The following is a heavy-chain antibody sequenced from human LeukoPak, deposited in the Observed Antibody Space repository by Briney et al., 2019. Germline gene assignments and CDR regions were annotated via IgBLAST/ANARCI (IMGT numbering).Heavy chain of an antibody. Sequence: PSETLSLTCTVSGGSISSYHWSWFRQAPGKGLEWIGYIYDSGSTNFNPSLKSRVTISVDTSKNQFSLKLSSVTAADTAVYYCVRETATYYYDSRGYYRQIEVFDIWGQGTPVIVSS. CDR3: VRETATYYYDSRGYYRQIEVFDI. V-gene: IGHV4-59*01. D-gene: IGHD3-22*01. J-gene: IGHJ3*02. CDR1: GGSISSYH. CDR2: IYDSGST.